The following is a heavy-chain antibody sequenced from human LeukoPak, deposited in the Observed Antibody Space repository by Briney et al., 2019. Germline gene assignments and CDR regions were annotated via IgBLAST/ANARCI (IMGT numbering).Heavy chain of an antibody. Sequence: GGSLRLSCEAAGFTFSSYAMHWVRQAPGKGLGWVAVIWSDSTNKYYADSVRGRFTISRDNSKNTLYLQMSSLRAEDTAMYYCARDRLTTVTTFHFDYWGQGTLVTVSS. CDR2: IWSDSTNK. V-gene: IGHV3-33*01. CDR1: GFTFSSYA. CDR3: ARDRLTTVTTFHFDY. D-gene: IGHD4-17*01. J-gene: IGHJ4*02.